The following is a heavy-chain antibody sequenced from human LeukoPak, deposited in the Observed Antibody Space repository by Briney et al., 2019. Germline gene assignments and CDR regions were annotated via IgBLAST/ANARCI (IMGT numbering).Heavy chain of an antibody. CDR1: GFTFTIFG. J-gene: IGHJ3*02. D-gene: IGHD6-13*01. Sequence: GGSLRLSCAASGFTFTIFGLNWVRQAPGKGPEWVSYIDARSGITYYADSVQGRFTISRDDARESVFLQMDGLRVDDTAVYYCARDSFLPIAALDIWGQGTMVTVSS. CDR2: IDARSGIT. CDR3: ARDSFLPIAALDI. V-gene: IGHV3-48*01.